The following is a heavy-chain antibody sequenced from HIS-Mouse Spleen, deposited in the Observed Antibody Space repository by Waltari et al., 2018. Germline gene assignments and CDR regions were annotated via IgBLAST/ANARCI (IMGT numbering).Heavy chain of an antibody. CDR1: GGSISSSSYY. Sequence: QLQLQESGPGLVKPSETLSLTCTVSGGSISSSSYYWGWIRQPPGKGLEWIGSIYYSGSTYYNPSLKSRVTISVDTSKNQFSLKLSSVTAADTAVYYCARVFRSRADAFDIWGQGTMVTVSS. V-gene: IGHV4-39*07. D-gene: IGHD1-26*01. CDR2: IYYSGST. CDR3: ARVFRSRADAFDI. J-gene: IGHJ3*02.